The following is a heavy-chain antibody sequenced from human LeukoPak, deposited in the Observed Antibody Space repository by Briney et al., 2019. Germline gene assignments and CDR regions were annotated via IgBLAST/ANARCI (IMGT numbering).Heavy chain of an antibody. CDR2: ISGSGGST. CDR3: AKVRLRYCSSTSCYYFDY. V-gene: IGHV3-23*01. D-gene: IGHD2-2*01. CDR1: GYTFTSYA. J-gene: IGHJ4*02. Sequence: SCKASGYTFTSYAMSWVRQAPGKGLEWVSAISGSGGSTYYADSVKGRFTISRDNSKNTLYLQMNSLRAEDTAVYYCAKVRLRYCSSTSCYYFDYWGQGTLVTVSS.